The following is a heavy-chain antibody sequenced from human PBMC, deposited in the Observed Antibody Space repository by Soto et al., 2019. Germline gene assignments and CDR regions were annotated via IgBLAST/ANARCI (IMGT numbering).Heavy chain of an antibody. CDR3: AREPISTPRGVTQVDP. J-gene: IGHJ5*02. D-gene: IGHD3-10*01. CDR1: GAPISSGGFY. CDR2: IYNSGTT. Sequence: QVRLQESGPGLVRPSQTLSLTSNVSGAPISSGGFYWSWIRQHPGKGPEWIGYIYNSGTTFYNPSLGSRVTMSLDAAKNHFSLELRSVTVADTAVYYCAREPISTPRGVTQVDPWGQGTQVTVSS. V-gene: IGHV4-31*03.